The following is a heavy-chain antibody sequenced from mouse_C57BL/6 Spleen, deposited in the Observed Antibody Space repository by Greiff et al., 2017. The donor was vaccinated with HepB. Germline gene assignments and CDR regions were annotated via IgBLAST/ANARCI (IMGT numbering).Heavy chain of an antibody. CDR3: ARGESTMVTTVYFDY. J-gene: IGHJ2*01. CDR1: GYTFTSYW. D-gene: IGHD2-2*01. Sequence: VQLQQPGAELVRPGSSVKLSSKASGYTFTSYWMHWVKQRPIQGLEWIGNIDPSDSETHYNQKFKDKATLTVDKSSSTAYMQLSSLTSEDSAVYYCARGESTMVTTVYFDYWGQGTTLTVSS. CDR2: IDPSDSET. V-gene: IGHV1-52*01.